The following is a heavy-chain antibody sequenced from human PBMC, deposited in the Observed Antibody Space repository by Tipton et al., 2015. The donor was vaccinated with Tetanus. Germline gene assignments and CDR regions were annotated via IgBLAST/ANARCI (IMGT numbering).Heavy chain of an antibody. V-gene: IGHV3-11*01. J-gene: IGHJ5*02. CDR2: IGYSGSAT. D-gene: IGHD5-24*01. CDR3: VRYNYDEGWFDP. Sequence: GSLRLSCAASGFTFSDYFMTWIRQSPGKGLEWISYIGYSGSATHYADSVRGRFTISGDNVKNSLYLRMNSLRVDDTAVYYCVRYNYDEGWFDPWGQGTLVTVSS. CDR1: GFTFSDYF.